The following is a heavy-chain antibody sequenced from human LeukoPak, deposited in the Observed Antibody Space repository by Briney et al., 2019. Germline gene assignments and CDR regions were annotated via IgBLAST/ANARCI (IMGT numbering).Heavy chain of an antibody. CDR3: AKDLAYCGGDCCPSGGAFDI. Sequence: GGSLRLSCAASGFTFSSYAMSWVRQAPGKGLEWVSAISGSGGSTYYADSVKGRFTISRDNSKNTLYLQMNSLRAEDTAVYYCAKDLAYCGGDCCPSGGAFDIWGQGTMVTVSS. V-gene: IGHV3-23*01. D-gene: IGHD2-21*02. CDR2: ISGSGGST. J-gene: IGHJ3*02. CDR1: GFTFSSYA.